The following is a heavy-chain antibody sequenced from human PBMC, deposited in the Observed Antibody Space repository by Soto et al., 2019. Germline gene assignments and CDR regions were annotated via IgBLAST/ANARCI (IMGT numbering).Heavy chain of an antibody. CDR2: MNPNSGNT. CDR3: ARGRRVGTMVRGVIIPRSYYFDY. J-gene: IGHJ4*02. Sequence: ASVKVSFKASGYTFTSYDINWVRQATGQGLEWMGWMNPNSGNTGYAQKFQGRVTMTRNTSISTAYMELSSLRSEDTAVYYCARGRRVGTMVRGVIIPRSYYFDYWGQGTLVTVSS. D-gene: IGHD3-10*01. CDR1: GYTFTSYD. V-gene: IGHV1-8*01.